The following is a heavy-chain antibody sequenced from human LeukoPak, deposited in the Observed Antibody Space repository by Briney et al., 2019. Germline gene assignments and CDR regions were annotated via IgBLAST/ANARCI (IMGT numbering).Heavy chain of an antibody. J-gene: IGHJ5*02. CDR3: VRDGYYGSGSPGWFGP. Sequence: PSETLSLTCTVSGYSINSAFYWGWIRVPPGKGLEWIGSVFHRGTTYYNSSLKSRVNISIDTSKSQFSLKLNSLTAEDTAMYYCVRDGYYGSGSPGWFGPWGPGTLVTVSS. D-gene: IGHD3-10*01. V-gene: IGHV4-38-2*02. CDR2: VFHRGTT. CDR1: GYSINSAFY.